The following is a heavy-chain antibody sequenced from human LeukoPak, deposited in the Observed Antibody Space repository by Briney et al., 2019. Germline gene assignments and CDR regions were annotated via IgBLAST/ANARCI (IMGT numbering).Heavy chain of an antibody. CDR2: ISYDGSNK. Sequence: GGSLRLSCAVSGFTFSSYAMHWVRQTPGKGLEWVAVISYDGSNKYYADSVKGRFTISRDNSRNTLYLQMNSLRAEDTAVYHCARQEGYCSGGSCSVGYGMDVWGQGTTVTVSS. D-gene: IGHD2-15*01. CDR1: GFTFSSYA. CDR3: ARQEGYCSGGSCSVGYGMDV. J-gene: IGHJ6*02. V-gene: IGHV3-30-3*01.